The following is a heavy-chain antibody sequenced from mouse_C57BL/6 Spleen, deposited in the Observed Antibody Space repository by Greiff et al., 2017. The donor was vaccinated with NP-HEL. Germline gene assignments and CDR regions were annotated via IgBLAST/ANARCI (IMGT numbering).Heavy chain of an antibody. CDR1: GYAFSSSW. J-gene: IGHJ2*01. D-gene: IGHD3-1*01. CDR2: IYPGDGDT. Sequence: VQLQQSGPELVKPGASVKISCKASGYAFSSSWMNWVKQRPGKGLEWIGRIYPGDGDTNYNGKFKGKATLTADKSSSTAYMQLSSLTSEDSAVYFCARSGWKDYVDYWGQGTTLTVSS. V-gene: IGHV1-82*01. CDR3: ARSGWKDYVDY.